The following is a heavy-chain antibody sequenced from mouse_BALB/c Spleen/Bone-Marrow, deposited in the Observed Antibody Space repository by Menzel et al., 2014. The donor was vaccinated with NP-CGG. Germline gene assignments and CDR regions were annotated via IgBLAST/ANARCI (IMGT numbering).Heavy chain of an antibody. J-gene: IGHJ4*01. CDR1: GYSITSGYS. V-gene: IGHV3-1*02. CDR3: ARSLDEGYAMDY. CDR2: IHYSGTT. D-gene: IGHD2-10*02. Sequence: EVKLQESGLDLVKPSQSLSLTCTVTGYSITSGYSWHWIRQFPGDKLEWMGYIHYSGTTNYNPSLKSRVSITRDTSKNQFFLQLNSVTTEDTATYYCARSLDEGYAMDYWGQGTSVTVSS.